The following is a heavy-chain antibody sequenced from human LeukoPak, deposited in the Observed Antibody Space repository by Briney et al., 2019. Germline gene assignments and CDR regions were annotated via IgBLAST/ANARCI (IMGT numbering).Heavy chain of an antibody. D-gene: IGHD5-12*01. Sequence: PSDTLSLTCTVSGGSISSTSFYWAWIRQPPGKGLEWIGSFYYSGGTFYNPSPKSRVAISADTSKNQFSLKLSSVTAADTAVYFCARRRIVATIDYWGQGTLVTVSS. V-gene: IGHV4-39*01. CDR2: FYYSGGT. J-gene: IGHJ4*02. CDR1: GGSISSTSFY. CDR3: ARRRIVATIDY.